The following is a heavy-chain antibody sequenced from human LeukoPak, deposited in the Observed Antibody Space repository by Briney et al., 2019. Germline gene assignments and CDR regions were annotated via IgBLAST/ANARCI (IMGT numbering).Heavy chain of an antibody. D-gene: IGHD5-24*01. CDR1: GGTFSSYA. V-gene: IGHV1-69*05. J-gene: IGHJ3*02. CDR2: IIPIFGTA. CDR3: ARVHPVGDGYNSDAFDI. Sequence: SVKVSCKASGGTFSSYAISWVRLAPGQGLEWMGGIIPIFGTANYAQKFQGRVTITTDESTSTAYMELSSLRSEDTAVYYCARVHPVGDGYNSDAFDIWGQGTMVTVSS.